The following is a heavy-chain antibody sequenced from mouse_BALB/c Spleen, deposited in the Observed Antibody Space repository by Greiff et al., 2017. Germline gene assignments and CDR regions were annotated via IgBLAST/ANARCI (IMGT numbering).Heavy chain of an antibody. D-gene: IGHD3-2*01. J-gene: IGHJ3*01. Sequence: QVQLKQSGAELARPGASVKMSCKASGYTFTSYTMHWVKQRPGQGLEWIGYINPSSGYTNYNQKFKDKATLTADKSSSTAYMQLSSLTSEDSAVYYGAREDDSSGAWFAYWGQGTLVTVSA. V-gene: IGHV1-4*01. CDR3: AREDDSSGAWFAY. CDR1: GYTFTSYT. CDR2: INPSSGYT.